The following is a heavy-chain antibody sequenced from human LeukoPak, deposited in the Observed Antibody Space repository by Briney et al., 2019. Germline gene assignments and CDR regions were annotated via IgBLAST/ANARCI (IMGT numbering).Heavy chain of an antibody. V-gene: IGHV1-69*13. CDR1: GGTFSSYA. J-gene: IGHJ4*02. Sequence: ASVKVSCKASGGTFSSYAISWVRQAPGRGLEWMGGIIPIFGTANYAQKFQGRVTITADESTSTAYMELSSLRSEDTAVYYCARDNDYYDLHYWGQGTLVTVSS. CDR2: IIPIFGTA. D-gene: IGHD3-22*01. CDR3: ARDNDYYDLHY.